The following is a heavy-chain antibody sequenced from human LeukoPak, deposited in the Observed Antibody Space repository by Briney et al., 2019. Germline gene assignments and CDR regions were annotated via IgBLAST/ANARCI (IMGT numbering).Heavy chain of an antibody. CDR1: GYTLTELS. D-gene: IGHD6-19*01. V-gene: IGHV1-24*01. J-gene: IGHJ5*02. Sequence: ASVKVSCKVSGYTLTELSMHWVRQAPGKGLEWMGGFDPEGGETIYAQKFQGRVTMTEDTSTDTAYMELSSLRSEDTAVYDCATVRAQWLVDWFDPWGQGTLVTVSS. CDR3: ATVRAQWLVDWFDP. CDR2: FDPEGGET.